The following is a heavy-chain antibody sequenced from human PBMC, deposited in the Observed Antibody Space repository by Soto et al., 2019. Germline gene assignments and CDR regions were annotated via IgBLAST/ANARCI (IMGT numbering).Heavy chain of an antibody. CDR1: GFTFSNYA. V-gene: IGHV3-23*01. Sequence: VQLLESGGGLVQPGGSLRLSCAASGFTFSNYAMSWVRQAPGKALEWVSSINIVGGNTNYADSVRGRFTMSRDDSKNTVFLQMNSLRDEDTAIYYCTKNYYFDSWGQGTRVTVSS. CDR3: TKNYYFDS. CDR2: INIVGGNT. J-gene: IGHJ4*02.